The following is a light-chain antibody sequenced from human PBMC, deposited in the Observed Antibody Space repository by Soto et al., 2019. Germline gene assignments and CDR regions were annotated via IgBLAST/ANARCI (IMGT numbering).Light chain of an antibody. Sequence: EIVLTQSPDTLSLSPGGRATLSCRASQSVTTSLAWYQQKPGQAPRLLIYGASSRATGIPDRFSGSGSGTDFTLSISRLEPEDFAVYYCQQYSSLWTFGQGTKVDIK. J-gene: IGKJ1*01. V-gene: IGKV3-20*01. CDR3: QQYSSLWT. CDR2: GAS. CDR1: QSVTTS.